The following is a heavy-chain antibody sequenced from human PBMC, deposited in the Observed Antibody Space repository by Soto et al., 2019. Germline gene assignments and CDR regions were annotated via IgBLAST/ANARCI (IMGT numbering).Heavy chain of an antibody. CDR3: ARATPASGVATLDF. J-gene: IGHJ4*02. D-gene: IGHD5-12*01. CDR1: GYTFSNYG. V-gene: IGHV1-18*01. Sequence: QVQLVQSGAEVKKPGASVKVSCKTSGYTFSNYGISWVRQAPGQGLDGMAWISAYTGNTNFAQRVQRSVTLTTAPSTSTAYMELRSLRSDDTAVYYCARATPASGVATLDFWGQGSLVTVSS. CDR2: ISAYTGNT.